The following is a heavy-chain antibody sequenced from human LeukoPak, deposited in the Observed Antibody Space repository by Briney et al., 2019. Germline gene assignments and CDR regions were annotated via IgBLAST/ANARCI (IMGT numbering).Heavy chain of an antibody. D-gene: IGHD3-16*01. CDR2: IIPIFGIA. V-gene: IGHV1-69*04. CDR1: GGTFSSYV. Sequence: SVKVSCKASGGTFSSYVISWVRQAPGQGLEWMGRIIPIFGIANYAQKFQGRVTITADKSTSTAYMELSSLRSEDTAVYYCSSTPGDSYYYYGMDVWGQGTTVTVSS. J-gene: IGHJ6*02. CDR3: SSTPGDSYYYYGMDV.